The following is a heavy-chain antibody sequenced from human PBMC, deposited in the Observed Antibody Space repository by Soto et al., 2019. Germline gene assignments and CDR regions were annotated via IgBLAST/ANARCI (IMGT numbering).Heavy chain of an antibody. CDR3: ARPDFGDYWYFDL. J-gene: IGHJ2*01. V-gene: IGHV1-69*08. D-gene: IGHD4-17*01. CDR2: IIPALGTT. CDR1: GGPFSSHT. Sequence: QDQLVQSGAEVKKRGSSVKVSCKAFGGPFSSHTFSWVRQAPGQGLEWMGRIIPALGTTTYAQKFQGRVTITADESVSTVYMELNSLRTEDTAVYYCARPDFGDYWYFDLWGRGTLVTVSS.